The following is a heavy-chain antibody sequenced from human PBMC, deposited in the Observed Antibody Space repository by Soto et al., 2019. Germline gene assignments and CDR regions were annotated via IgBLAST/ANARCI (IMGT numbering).Heavy chain of an antibody. V-gene: IGHV1-24*01. D-gene: IGHD1-26*01. Sequence: QVQLVQSGAEVKKPGASVKVSCKVSGYTLTELSMHWVRQAPGKGLEWMGGFDPEDGETIYAQKFQGRVTMTEDRSTDTAYMELSSLRSEDTAVYYCATVPSLRGSGSFSFDYWGQGTLVTVSS. CDR1: GYTLTELS. CDR3: ATVPSLRGSGSFSFDY. CDR2: FDPEDGET. J-gene: IGHJ4*02.